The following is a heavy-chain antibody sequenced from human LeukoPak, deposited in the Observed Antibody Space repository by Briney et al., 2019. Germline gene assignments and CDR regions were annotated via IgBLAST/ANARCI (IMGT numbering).Heavy chain of an antibody. Sequence: GRSLRLSCAASGFTFSSYGMHWARQAPGKGLEWVAVIWYDGSNKYYADSVKGRFTISRDNSKNTLYLQMNSLRAEDTAVYYCARGTHVDTAMVDYWGQGTLVTVSP. V-gene: IGHV3-33*01. CDR2: IWYDGSNK. D-gene: IGHD5-18*01. CDR3: ARGTHVDTAMVDY. J-gene: IGHJ4*02. CDR1: GFTFSSYG.